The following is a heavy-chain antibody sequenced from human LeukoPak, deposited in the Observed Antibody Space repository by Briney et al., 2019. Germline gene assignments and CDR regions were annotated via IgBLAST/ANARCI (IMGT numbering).Heavy chain of an antibody. CDR3: ARVKGKYSSGWYNFDY. CDR2: MNPNSGNT. J-gene: IGHJ4*02. D-gene: IGHD6-19*01. V-gene: IGHV1-8*01. CDR1: GYTFTSYD. Sequence: ASVEVSCKASGYTFTSYDINWVRQATGQGLEWMGWMNPNSGNTGYAQKFQGRVTMTRNTSISTAYMELSSLRSEDTAVYYCARVKGKYSSGWYNFDYWGQGTLVTVSS.